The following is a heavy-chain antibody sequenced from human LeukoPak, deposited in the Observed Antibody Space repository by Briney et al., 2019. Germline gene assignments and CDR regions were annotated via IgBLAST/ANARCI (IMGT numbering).Heavy chain of an antibody. CDR2: ISGSGGST. CDR3: AKLGSSSWFYNYFDY. J-gene: IGHJ4*02. Sequence: GGSLRLSCAASGFTFSSYAMSWVRQAPGKGLEWVPAISGSGGSTYYADSVKGRFTISRDNSKNTLYLQMNSLRAEDTAVYYCAKLGSSSWFYNYFDYWGQGTLVTVSS. CDR1: GFTFSSYA. D-gene: IGHD6-13*01. V-gene: IGHV3-23*01.